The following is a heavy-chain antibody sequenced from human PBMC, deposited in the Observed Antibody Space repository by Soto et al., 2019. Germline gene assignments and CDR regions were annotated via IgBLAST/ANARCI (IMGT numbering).Heavy chain of an antibody. CDR2: VHYSGST. D-gene: IGHD4-17*01. V-gene: IGHV4-39*01. Sequence: SETLSLTCTVSGGSISGSSYYWGWIRQPPGNGLECIGSVHYSGSTDYNPSLKSRVTISVDTSKNQFSLKLTSVTAAATAVYFCASFSGATEGDYGGGINYWGQGTLVTVYS. CDR1: GGSISGSSYY. CDR3: ASFSGATEGDYGGGINY. J-gene: IGHJ4*02.